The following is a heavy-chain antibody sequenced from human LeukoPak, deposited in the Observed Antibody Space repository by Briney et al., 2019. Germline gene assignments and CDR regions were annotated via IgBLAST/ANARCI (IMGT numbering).Heavy chain of an antibody. D-gene: IGHD2-2*02. CDR3: ARRLYGDADAFDI. Sequence: GESLKISCKGSGYSFTSYWIGWVRQIPGKGLEWMGIIYPVDSDTRYSPSFQGPVTISANKSISTAYLQWSSLKASDTAMYYCARRLYGDADAFDIWGQGTMVTVSS. V-gene: IGHV5-51*01. J-gene: IGHJ3*02. CDR2: IYPVDSDT. CDR1: GYSFTSYW.